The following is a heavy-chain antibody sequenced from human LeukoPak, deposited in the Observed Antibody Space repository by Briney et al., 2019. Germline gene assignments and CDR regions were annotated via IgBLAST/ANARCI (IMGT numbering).Heavy chain of an antibody. CDR3: ASSSGYQIFDY. D-gene: IGHD3-22*01. Sequence: SDTLSLTCTVSGGSISSYYWSWIRQPPGKGLEWIGYIYYSGSTNYNPSLKSRVTISVDTSKNQFSLKLSSVTAADTAVYYCASSSGYQIFDYWGQGTLVTVSS. CDR1: GGSISSYY. CDR2: IYYSGST. V-gene: IGHV4-59*01. J-gene: IGHJ4*02.